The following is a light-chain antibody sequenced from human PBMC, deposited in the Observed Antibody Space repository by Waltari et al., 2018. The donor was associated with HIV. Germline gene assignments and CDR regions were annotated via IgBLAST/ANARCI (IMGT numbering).Light chain of an antibody. CDR1: NIGSKG. CDR3: QVWDSSTDLRV. V-gene: IGLV3-21*02. Sequence: SYVLTQPPSVSVAPGQTARITSAGDNIGSKGVHWYPKKPSQAPVLVVYDDSDRPSGIPERFSGSSSWNTATLTISRVEAGDEADFYCQVWDSSTDLRVFGGGTKLTVL. CDR2: DDS. J-gene: IGLJ2*01.